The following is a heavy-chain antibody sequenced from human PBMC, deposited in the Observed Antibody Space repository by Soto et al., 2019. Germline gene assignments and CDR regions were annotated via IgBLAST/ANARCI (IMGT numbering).Heavy chain of an antibody. CDR2: IIPIFGTA. Sequence: KVSCKASVGTFSRYAISWVRQAPGQGLECMGGIIPIFGTANYAQKFQGRVTITADDSTSTAYMGLSSLRSEDTAVYYCARPPVAGTTHYAFDIWGQGTIFTVSS. D-gene: IGHD6-19*01. J-gene: IGHJ3*02. CDR1: VGTFSRYA. V-gene: IGHV1-69*01. CDR3: ARPPVAGTTHYAFDI.